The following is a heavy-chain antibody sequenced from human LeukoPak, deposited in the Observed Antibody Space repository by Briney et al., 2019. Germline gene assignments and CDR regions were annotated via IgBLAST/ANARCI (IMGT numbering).Heavy chain of an antibody. V-gene: IGHV3-30-3*01. CDR3: ARDLLGYCSGGSCY. Sequence: GGSLRLSCAASGFTFSSYAMHWVRQAPGKGLEWVAVISYDGSNKYYADSVKGRFTISRDNSKNTLYLQMNSLRAEDTAVYYCARDLLGYCSGGSCYGGQGTLVTVSS. D-gene: IGHD2-15*01. CDR2: ISYDGSNK. CDR1: GFTFSSYA. J-gene: IGHJ4*02.